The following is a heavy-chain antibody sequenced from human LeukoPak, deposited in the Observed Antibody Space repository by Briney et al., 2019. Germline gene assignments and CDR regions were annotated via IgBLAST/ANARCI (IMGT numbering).Heavy chain of an antibody. V-gene: IGHV3-33*01. D-gene: IGHD3-10*01. Sequence: GGSLRLSCAASGFTFSSYGMHWVRQAPGKGLEGGAVIWYDGSNKYYADSVKGRFTISRDNSKNTLYLQMNSLRAEDTAVYYCARVGARGYGSGSYFNYYYYGMDVWGKGTTVTVSS. CDR2: IWYDGSNK. J-gene: IGHJ6*04. CDR3: ARVGARGYGSGSYFNYYYYGMDV. CDR1: GFTFSSYG.